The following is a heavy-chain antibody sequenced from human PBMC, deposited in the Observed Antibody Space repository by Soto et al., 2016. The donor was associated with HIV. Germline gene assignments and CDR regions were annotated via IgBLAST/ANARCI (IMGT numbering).Heavy chain of an antibody. J-gene: IGHJ3*02. D-gene: IGHD6-19*01. CDR2: IYSSGST. CDR3: ARQGSGWSAAAFDI. Sequence: QLQLQESGPGLVKPSETLSLTCTVSGGSISSYYWSWIRQPAGKGLEWIGRIYSSGSTNYNPSLKSRVTISVDKSKNQFSLKLSSVTAADTAVYYCARQGSGWSAAAFDIWGQGTMVTVSS. CDR1: GGSISSYY. V-gene: IGHV4-4*07.